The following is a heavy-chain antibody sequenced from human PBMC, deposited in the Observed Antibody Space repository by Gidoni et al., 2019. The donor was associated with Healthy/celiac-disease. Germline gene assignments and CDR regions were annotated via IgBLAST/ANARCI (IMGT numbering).Heavy chain of an antibody. Sequence: QVQLVQSGAEVKKPGASVKVSCKASGYTFTSYGISWVRQAPGHGLEWMGWISAYNGNTNYAQKLQGRVTMTTDTSTSTAYMELRSLRSDDTAVYYCARDMAYDFWSGYSPYYYYGMDVWGQGTTVTVSS. CDR3: ARDMAYDFWSGYSPYYYYGMDV. J-gene: IGHJ6*02. V-gene: IGHV1-18*01. D-gene: IGHD3-3*01. CDR2: ISAYNGNT. CDR1: GYTFTSYG.